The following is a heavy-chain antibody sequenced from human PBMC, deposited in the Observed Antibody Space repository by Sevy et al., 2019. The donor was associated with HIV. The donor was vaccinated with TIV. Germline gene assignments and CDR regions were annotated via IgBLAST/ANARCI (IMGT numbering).Heavy chain of an antibody. J-gene: IGHJ5*02. CDR2: IKQDGIEK. V-gene: IGHV3-7*01. CDR1: GFTFRTFW. CDR3: ARDASGSYRNWFDP. D-gene: IGHD1-26*01. Sequence: GGSLRLSCAASGFTFRTFWMTWVRQAPGKGLEWVANIKQDGIEKYCMDSVKGRFTISRDNAKSSLYLQMTSLRAEETAVYYCARDASGSYRNWFDPWGQGTLVTVSS.